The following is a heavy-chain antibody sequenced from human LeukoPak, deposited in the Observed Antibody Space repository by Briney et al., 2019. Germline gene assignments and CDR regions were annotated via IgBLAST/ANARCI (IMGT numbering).Heavy chain of an antibody. CDR1: GFTFNSYE. D-gene: IGHD3-10*01. CDR2: ISDTGATI. CDR3: ARGYYYGSGSYWGFDY. Sequence: GGSLRLSCAASGFTFNSYEMNWVRQAPGKGLEWVSYISDTGATIYYADSVKGRFTVSRDNAKNSLYLQMNSLRAGDTAVYYCARGYYYGSGSYWGFDYWGQGTLVTVSS. V-gene: IGHV3-48*03. J-gene: IGHJ4*02.